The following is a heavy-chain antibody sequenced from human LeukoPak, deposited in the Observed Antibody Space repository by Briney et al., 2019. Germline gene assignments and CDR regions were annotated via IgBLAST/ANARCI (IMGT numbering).Heavy chain of an antibody. J-gene: IGHJ4*02. D-gene: IGHD3-9*01. CDR3: ASLDYDILTGHLWDH. Sequence: ASVKVSCKASGYTFTGYYMHWVRQAPGQGLEWMGRINPNSGGTNYAQKFQGRVTMTRDTSISTAYMELSRLRSDDTAVYYCASLDYDILTGHLWDHWGQGTLVTVSS. CDR1: GYTFTGYY. V-gene: IGHV1-2*06. CDR2: INPNSGGT.